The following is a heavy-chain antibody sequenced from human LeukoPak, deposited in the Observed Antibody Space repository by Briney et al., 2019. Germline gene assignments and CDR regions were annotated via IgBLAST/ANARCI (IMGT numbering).Heavy chain of an antibody. V-gene: IGHV1-18*01. CDR1: GYIFSTYG. Sequence: ASVKVSCKASGYIFSTYGINWVRQAPGQGLEWMGWISAYNGDTNYAQNVQDRVTMTTDTSTNTAYMELRSLRSDDTAVYYCARDLTPPPGTGKGGVFDYWGQGTLVTVSS. CDR2: ISAYNGDT. CDR3: ARDLTPPPGTGKGGVFDY. D-gene: IGHD1-1*01. J-gene: IGHJ4*02.